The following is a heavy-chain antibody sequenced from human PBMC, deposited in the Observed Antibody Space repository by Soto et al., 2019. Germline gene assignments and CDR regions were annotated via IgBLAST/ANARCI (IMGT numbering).Heavy chain of an antibody. CDR3: AKEGVYYDILTGHWCFDY. J-gene: IGHJ4*02. CDR2: ISGSGGST. Sequence: GGSLRLSCAASGFTFSSYAMSWVRQAPGKGLEWVSAISGSGGSTYYADSVKGRFTISRDNSKNTLYLQMNSLRAEDTAVYYCAKEGVYYDILTGHWCFDYWGQGTLVTVSS. CDR1: GFTFSSYA. V-gene: IGHV3-23*01. D-gene: IGHD3-9*01.